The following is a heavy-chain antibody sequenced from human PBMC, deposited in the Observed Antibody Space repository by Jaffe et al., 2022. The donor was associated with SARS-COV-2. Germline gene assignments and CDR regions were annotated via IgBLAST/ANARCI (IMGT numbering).Heavy chain of an antibody. Sequence: QVQLVESGGGVVQPGRSLRLSCAASGFTFSSYGMHWVRQAPGKGLEWVAVISYDGSNKYYADSVKGRFTISRDNSKNTLYLQMNSLRAEDTAVYYCAKDRAADYYYYGMDVWGQGTTVTVSS. V-gene: IGHV3-30*18. CDR3: AKDRAADYYYYGMDV. CDR2: ISYDGSNK. CDR1: GFTFSSYG. J-gene: IGHJ6*02.